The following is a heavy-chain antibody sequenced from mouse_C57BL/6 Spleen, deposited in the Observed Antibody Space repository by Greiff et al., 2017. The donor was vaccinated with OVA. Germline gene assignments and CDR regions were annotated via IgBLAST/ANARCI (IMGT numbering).Heavy chain of an antibody. CDR1: GYAFSSSW. J-gene: IGHJ4*01. V-gene: IGHV1-82*01. D-gene: IGHD1-1*01. CDR2: IYPGDGDT. Sequence: QVQLQQPGPELVKPGASVKISCKASGYAFSSSWMNWVKQRPGKGLEWIGRIYPGDGDTNYNGKFKGKATLTADKSSSTAYMQLSSLTSEDSAVYFCARDYGSLDYWGQGTSVTVSS. CDR3: ARDYGSLDY.